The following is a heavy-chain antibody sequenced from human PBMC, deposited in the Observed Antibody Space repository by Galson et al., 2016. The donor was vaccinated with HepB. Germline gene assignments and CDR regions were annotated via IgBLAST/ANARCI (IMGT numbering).Heavy chain of an antibody. CDR3: ARGNAVDV. CDR2: VNGDGSST. V-gene: IGHV3-74*01. Sequence: SLRLSCAVSGFTFSNYWMQWVRQGPGQGLVWVSRVNGDGSSTTYADSVKGRFTISRDNAQSTLYLQMNSLRAEDTAVYYCARGNAVDVWGQGTTVTVSS. CDR1: GFTFSNYW. J-gene: IGHJ6*02. D-gene: IGHD1-1*01.